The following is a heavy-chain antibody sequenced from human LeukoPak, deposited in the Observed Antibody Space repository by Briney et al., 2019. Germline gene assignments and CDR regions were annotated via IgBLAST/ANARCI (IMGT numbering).Heavy chain of an antibody. Sequence: LPGGSLRLSCAASGFIFSSYSMSWVRQAPGKGLEWVSVITGSGGNTYYADSVKGRFTISKDNSKNTVYLQMSSLRVDDTAVYYCAKPRVHDRFEFDYWGQGTLVTVSS. CDR3: AKPRVHDRFEFDY. CDR2: ITGSGGNT. V-gene: IGHV3-23*01. J-gene: IGHJ4*02. CDR1: GFIFSSYS. D-gene: IGHD1-1*01.